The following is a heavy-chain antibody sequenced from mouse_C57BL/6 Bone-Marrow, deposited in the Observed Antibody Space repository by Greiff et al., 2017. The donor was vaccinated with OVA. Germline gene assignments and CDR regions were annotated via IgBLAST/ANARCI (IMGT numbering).Heavy chain of an antibody. J-gene: IGHJ3*01. CDR3: ARQYDYDGALFAY. Sequence: EVQVVESGGDLVKPGGSLKLSCAASGFTFSSYGMSWVRQTPDKRLEWVATISSGGSYTYYPDSVKGRFTISRDNAKNTLYLQMSSLKSEDTAMYYCARQYDYDGALFAYWGQGTLVTVSA. D-gene: IGHD2-4*01. V-gene: IGHV5-6*01. CDR1: GFTFSSYG. CDR2: ISSGGSYT.